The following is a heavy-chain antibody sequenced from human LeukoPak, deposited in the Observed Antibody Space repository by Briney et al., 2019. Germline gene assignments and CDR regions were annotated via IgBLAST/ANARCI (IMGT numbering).Heavy chain of an antibody. V-gene: IGHV5-51*01. D-gene: IGHD2-21*02. CDR1: GYRFTSYW. Sequence: GESLKISCKGSGYRFTSYWIGWVRQMPGKGLEWMGIIYPGDSDTRYSPSFRGQVTISADKSISTAYLQWSSLKASDTVMYYCARQSGDYSYYYYMDVWGKGTTVTISS. J-gene: IGHJ6*03. CDR3: ARQSGDYSYYYYMDV. CDR2: IYPGDSDT.